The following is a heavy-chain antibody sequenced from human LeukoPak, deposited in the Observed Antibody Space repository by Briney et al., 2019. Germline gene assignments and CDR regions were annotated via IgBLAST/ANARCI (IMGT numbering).Heavy chain of an antibody. D-gene: IGHD6-19*01. Sequence: PSETLSLTCTVSGGFISSYYWSWLRQPPGKGLEWIGRIYTSGSTNYNPSLKSRVTMSVDTSKNQFSLKLSSVTAADTAVYYCARDSEGIAVAGTFDYWGQGTLVTVSS. CDR2: IYTSGST. CDR1: GGFISSYY. J-gene: IGHJ4*02. V-gene: IGHV4-4*07. CDR3: ARDSEGIAVAGTFDY.